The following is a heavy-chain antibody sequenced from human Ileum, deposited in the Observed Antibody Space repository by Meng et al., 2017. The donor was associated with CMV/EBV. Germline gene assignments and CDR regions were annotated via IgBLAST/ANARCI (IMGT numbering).Heavy chain of an antibody. D-gene: IGHD3-9*01. CDR2: SFYKSTYYN. J-gene: IGHJ4*02. CDR3: ATDWYLNY. CDR1: VDTVSRNSVV. Sequence: VQLHLSALALLQPSQTLFLSCAVGVDTVSRNSVVCNWIKQSPSRSLEWLGMSFYKSTYYNDYAVSVKRRIIINSDTSNNQLYLQLNSLTPDDTAVYYCATDWYLNYWGQGILVTVSS. V-gene: IGHV6-1*01.